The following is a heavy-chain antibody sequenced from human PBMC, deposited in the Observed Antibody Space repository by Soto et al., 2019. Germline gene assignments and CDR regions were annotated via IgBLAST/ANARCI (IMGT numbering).Heavy chain of an antibody. D-gene: IGHD2-8*02. CDR2: IFDSGTA. CDR3: AIEVSWTGAFDH. CDR1: GGSISSLNDY. J-gene: IGHJ5*02. V-gene: IGHV4-31*02. Sequence: QVQLEQSGPGLVKPSQTLSLTCKISGGSISSLNDYWSWIRQSPGEGLEWIGYIFDSGTAHYNPLLKGRVRISGDTSQSQSSLTIQSVAVADTAVYYCAIEVSWTGAFDHWGQRSLVTVSS.